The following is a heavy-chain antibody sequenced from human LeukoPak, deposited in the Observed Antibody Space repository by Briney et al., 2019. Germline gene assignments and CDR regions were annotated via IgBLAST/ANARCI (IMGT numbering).Heavy chain of an antibody. CDR2: ISGSGAAT. J-gene: IGHJ4*02. CDR3: AKDQSRVGASDPFDY. D-gene: IGHD1-26*01. CDR1: GCTFSSCA. V-gene: IGHV3-23*01. Sequence: PGGSLRLSCAASGCTFSSCAMTWVRQAPGKGLEWVSSISGSGAATYYADSVKGRFTISRDNSNNTVYLQMNSLRAEDTAVYYCAKDQSRVGASDPFDYWGQGMQVGVSS.